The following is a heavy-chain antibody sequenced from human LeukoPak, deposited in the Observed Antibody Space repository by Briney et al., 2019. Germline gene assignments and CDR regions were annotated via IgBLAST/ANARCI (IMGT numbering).Heavy chain of an antibody. CDR2: IYYSGST. D-gene: IGHD5-24*01. CDR3: VGDDYNYNFDY. CDR1: GGSISSSSYY. V-gene: IGHV4-39*01. J-gene: IGHJ4*02. Sequence: SETLSLTCTVSGGSISSSSYYWGWIRQPPGKGLEWIGSIYYSGSTHYNPSLKSRVTISVDTSKNQFSLKLSSVTAADTAVYFCVGDDYNYNFDYWGQGTLVTVSS.